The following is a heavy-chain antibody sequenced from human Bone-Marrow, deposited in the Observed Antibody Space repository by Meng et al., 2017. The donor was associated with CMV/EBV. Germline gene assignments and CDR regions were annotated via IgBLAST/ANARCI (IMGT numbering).Heavy chain of an antibody. CDR2: INPDTGDT. Sequence: ASVKVSCKASGYIFTSYGISWVRQAPGQGLEWMGWINPDTGDTKYAKKFQGRVTLTRDTSISTAYMDLSGLRSDDTAVYYCARGVIMIRDYHHYAMDVWGQGTTVTVSS. D-gene: IGHD2-8*01. J-gene: IGHJ6*02. CDR1: GYIFTSYG. CDR3: ARGVIMIRDYHHYAMDV. V-gene: IGHV1-2*02.